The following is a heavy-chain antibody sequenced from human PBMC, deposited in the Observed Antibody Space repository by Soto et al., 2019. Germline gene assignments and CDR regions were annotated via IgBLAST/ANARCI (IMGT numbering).Heavy chain of an antibody. J-gene: IGHJ6*02. Sequence: ASETLSLTCTVSGGSISSGDYYWSWIRQPPGKGLEWIGYIYYSGSTYYNPSLKSRVTISVDTSKNQFSLKLSSVTAADTAVYYCARSDILTGSPVDVWGQGTTVTVSS. V-gene: IGHV4-30-4*01. D-gene: IGHD3-9*01. CDR1: GGSISSGDYY. CDR3: ARSDILTGSPVDV. CDR2: IYYSGST.